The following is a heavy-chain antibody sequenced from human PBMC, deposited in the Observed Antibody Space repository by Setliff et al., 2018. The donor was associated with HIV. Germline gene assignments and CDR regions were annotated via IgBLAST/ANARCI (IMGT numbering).Heavy chain of an antibody. CDR3: AKARVDGDYYYYYYMDV. D-gene: IGHD4-17*01. V-gene: IGHV3-23*01. Sequence: PGGSLRLSCAASGFTFSSYAMSWVRQAPGKGLEWVSAISGSGDSTEYADSVKGRFTISRDNSRNTLNLQMNSLRAEDTAVYYCAKARVDGDYYYYYYMDVWGKGTTVTVSS. CDR2: ISGSGDST. J-gene: IGHJ6*03. CDR1: GFTFSSYA.